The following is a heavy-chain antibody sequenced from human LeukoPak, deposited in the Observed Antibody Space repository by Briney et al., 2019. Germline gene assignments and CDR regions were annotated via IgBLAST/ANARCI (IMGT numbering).Heavy chain of an antibody. D-gene: IGHD1-26*01. CDR1: GDSISSYY. J-gene: IGHJ2*01. Sequence: PSETLSLTCTVSGDSISSYYWSWIREPPGKGLEWIGYIYYSGSTNYNPSLKSRVTISVDTSKNQFSLKLSSVTAADTAVYYCAGHYQPWYFDLWGRGTLVTVSS. CDR2: IYYSGST. V-gene: IGHV4-59*08. CDR3: AGHYQPWYFDL.